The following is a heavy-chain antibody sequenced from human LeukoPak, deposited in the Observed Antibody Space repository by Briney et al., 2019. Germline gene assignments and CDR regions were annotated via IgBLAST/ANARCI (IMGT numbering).Heavy chain of an antibody. J-gene: IGHJ3*02. Sequence: GGSLRLSCAASGFTVSNNYMSWVRQAPGKGLEWVSVIYSGGSTYYADSVKGRFTISRDNSKNTLYLQMNSLRAEDTVVYYCARVTGPKDAFDIWGQGTMVTVSS. D-gene: IGHD2-8*02. CDR3: ARVTGPKDAFDI. V-gene: IGHV3-53*01. CDR2: IYSGGST. CDR1: GFTVSNNY.